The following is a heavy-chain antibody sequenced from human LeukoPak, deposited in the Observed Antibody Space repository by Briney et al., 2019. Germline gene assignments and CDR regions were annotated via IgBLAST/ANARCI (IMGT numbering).Heavy chain of an antibody. Sequence: PGGSLRLSCAASGFTFSSYGMSWVRQAPGKGLEWVSAISGSGGSTYYADSVKGRFTISRDNSKNTLYLQMNSLRAEDTAVYYCARDPGRYYDSSGYSDYWGQGTLVTVSS. CDR3: ARDPGRYYDSSGYSDY. CDR2: ISGSGGST. D-gene: IGHD3-22*01. V-gene: IGHV3-23*01. J-gene: IGHJ4*02. CDR1: GFTFSSYG.